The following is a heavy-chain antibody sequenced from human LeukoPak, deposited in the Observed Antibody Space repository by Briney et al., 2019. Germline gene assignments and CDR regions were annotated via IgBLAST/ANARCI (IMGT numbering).Heavy chain of an antibody. CDR2: ISSSSSYI. Sequence: GGSLRLSCAASGFTFSSYSMNWVRRAPGKGLEWVSSISSSSSYIYYADSVKGRFTISRDNAKNSLYLQMNSLRAEDTAVYYCARDPPDYYDSSGPATSLLDYWGQGTLVTVSS. J-gene: IGHJ4*02. D-gene: IGHD3-22*01. CDR1: GFTFSSYS. CDR3: ARDPPDYYDSSGPATSLLDY. V-gene: IGHV3-21*01.